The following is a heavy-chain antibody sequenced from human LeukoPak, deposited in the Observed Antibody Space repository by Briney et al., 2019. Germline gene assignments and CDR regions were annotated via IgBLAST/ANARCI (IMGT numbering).Heavy chain of an antibody. CDR3: ARASGYCSGGSCSGWFDP. D-gene: IGHD2-15*01. CDR1: GGSISSYY. CDR2: IYHSGST. Sequence: SETLSLTCTVSGGSISSYYWSWIRQPPGKGLEWIGSIYHSGSTYYNPSLKSRVTISVDTSKNQFSLKLSSVTAADTAVYYCARASGYCSGGSCSGWFDPWGQGTLVTVSS. V-gene: IGHV4-38-2*02. J-gene: IGHJ5*02.